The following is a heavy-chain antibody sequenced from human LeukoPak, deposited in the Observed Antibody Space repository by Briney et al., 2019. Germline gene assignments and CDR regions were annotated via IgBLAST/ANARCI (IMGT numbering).Heavy chain of an antibody. Sequence: GGSLRLSWAASGFTFSNYWMHWVRQAPGKGLVWVSRINGDGSSTNYADSVKGRFTISRDNAKNTVYLQMNSLRAEDTAVYYCARGGLFKYYFDYWGQGTLVTVSS. CDR2: INGDGSST. V-gene: IGHV3-74*01. D-gene: IGHD3-22*01. J-gene: IGHJ4*02. CDR1: GFTFSNYW. CDR3: ARGGLFKYYFDY.